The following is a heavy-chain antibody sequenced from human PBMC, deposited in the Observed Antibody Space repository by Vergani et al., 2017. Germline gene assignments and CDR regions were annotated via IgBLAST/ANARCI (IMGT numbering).Heavy chain of an antibody. V-gene: IGHV1-69*01. CDR1: GGTFSSYA. CDR2: IIPIFGTA. CDR3: AGEGFNRDYDILTGYYDY. Sequence: QVQLVQSGAEVKKPGSSVKVSCKASGGTFSSYAISWVRQAPGQGLEWMGGIIPIFGTANYAQKFQGRVTITADESTSTSYMERSSLRSEDTAVYYCAGEGFNRDYDILTGYYDYWGQGTLVTVSS. D-gene: IGHD3-9*01. J-gene: IGHJ4*02.